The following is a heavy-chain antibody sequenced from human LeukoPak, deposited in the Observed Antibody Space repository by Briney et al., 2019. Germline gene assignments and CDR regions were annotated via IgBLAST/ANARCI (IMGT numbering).Heavy chain of an antibody. CDR1: GFTFSSYG. CDR2: IPYDGNNK. CDR3: AKLPLQLWSEWVVDY. V-gene: IGHV3-30*02. Sequence: GGSLRLSCAASGFTFSSYGMHWVRQAPGKGLEWVAFIPYDGNNKYYADSVKGRFTISRDNSKNTLCLQMNSLRAEDTAVYYCAKLPLQLWSEWVVDYWGQGTLVTVSS. D-gene: IGHD5-18*01. J-gene: IGHJ4*02.